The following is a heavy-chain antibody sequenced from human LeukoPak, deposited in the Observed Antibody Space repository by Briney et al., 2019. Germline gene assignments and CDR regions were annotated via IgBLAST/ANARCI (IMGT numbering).Heavy chain of an antibody. V-gene: IGHV4-34*01. D-gene: IGHD2-2*01. CDR3: ALGYCSSTSCVRAFDI. Sequence: PSETLSLTCAVYGGSFSGYYWSWIRQPPGKGLEWIGEINHSGSTNYNPPLKSRVTISVDTSKNQFSLKLSSVTAADTAVYYCALGYCSSTSCVRAFDIWGQGTMVTVSS. CDR2: INHSGST. CDR1: GGSFSGYY. J-gene: IGHJ3*02.